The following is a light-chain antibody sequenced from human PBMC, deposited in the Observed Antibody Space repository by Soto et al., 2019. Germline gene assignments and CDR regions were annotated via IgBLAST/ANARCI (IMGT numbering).Light chain of an antibody. CDR1: QSISSW. Sequence: DIQMTQSPSALSACVGDRGTITCRASQSISSWLAWYQQKPGKAPRLLIYKASTLESGVPSSFSGSGSGTDFTLPISSLQPDDFATYYCQQYSTYWTFGQGTKVDIK. J-gene: IGKJ1*01. CDR3: QQYSTYWT. CDR2: KAS. V-gene: IGKV1-5*03.